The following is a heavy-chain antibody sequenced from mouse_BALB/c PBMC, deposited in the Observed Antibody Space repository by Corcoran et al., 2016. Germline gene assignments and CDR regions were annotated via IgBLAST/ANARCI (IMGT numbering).Heavy chain of an antibody. CDR2: INTYTGEP. V-gene: IGHV9-3-1*01. J-gene: IGHJ3*01. Sequence: QIQLVQSGPELKKPGETVKISCKASGYTFTNYGMNWVKQAPGKGLKWMGWINTYTGEPTYADDFKGLFAFSLETSASTAYLQINNLKNEDTATYFCAISTVVATFAYWGQGTLVTVSA. CDR3: AISTVVATFAY. CDR1: GYTFTNYG. D-gene: IGHD1-1*01.